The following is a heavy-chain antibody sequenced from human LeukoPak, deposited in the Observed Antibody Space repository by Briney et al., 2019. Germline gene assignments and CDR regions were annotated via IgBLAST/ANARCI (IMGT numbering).Heavy chain of an antibody. CDR3: ARGEDGSFDY. CDR2: VSSTGGDK. V-gene: IGHV3-11*01. D-gene: IGHD3-10*01. Sequence: GGCLRLSCRGSGVTFEDYYLSWIRQAPGKGLEWISYVSSTGGDKFYADPVKGRFTISRDNARNSVYMEMNDLMAEDTAFYYCARGEDGSFDYLGQGTLVIVSS. J-gene: IGHJ4*02. CDR1: GVTFEDYY.